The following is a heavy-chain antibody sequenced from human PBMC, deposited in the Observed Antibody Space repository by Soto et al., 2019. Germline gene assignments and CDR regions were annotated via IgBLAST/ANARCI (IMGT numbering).Heavy chain of an antibody. V-gene: IGHV3-30-3*01. CDR2: ISYDGSNK. CDR3: ARDRSPEPPVLFADWFDP. J-gene: IGHJ5*02. Sequence: GGSLRLSCAASGFTFSSYAMHWVRQAPGKGLEWVAVISYDGSNKYYADSVKGRFTISRDNSKNTLYLQMNSLRAEDTAVYYCARDRSPEPPVLFADWFDPWGQGTLVTVSS. D-gene: IGHD3-16*01. CDR1: GFTFSSYA.